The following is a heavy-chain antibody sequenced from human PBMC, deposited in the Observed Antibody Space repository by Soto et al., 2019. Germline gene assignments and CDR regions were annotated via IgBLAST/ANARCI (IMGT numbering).Heavy chain of an antibody. J-gene: IGHJ4*02. Sequence: SVKVSCKASGFTFSSSAVHWVRQARGHRLEWIGWIVVGNSNTNYARGLQERVTITRDMSTSTAYMELSGLRSEDTAVYYGAAEVVGYIYGCGKYWGQGTLVTVSS. CDR2: IVVGNSNT. D-gene: IGHD2-15*01. CDR3: AAEVVGYIYGCGKY. V-gene: IGHV1-58*01. CDR1: GFTFSSSA.